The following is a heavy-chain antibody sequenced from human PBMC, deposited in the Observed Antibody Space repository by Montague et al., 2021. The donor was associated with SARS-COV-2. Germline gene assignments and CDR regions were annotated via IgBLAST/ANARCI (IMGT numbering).Heavy chain of an antibody. V-gene: IGHV2-70*11. Sequence: PALVKPTQTLTLTCTFSGFSLSTSGMCVSWIRQPPGKALEWLARIDWDDDKYYSTSLKTRLTISKDTSKNQVVLIMTNMDPVDTATYYCARMRIAAAGSPFDFWGQGTMVTVSS. CDR1: GFSLSTSGMC. J-gene: IGHJ3*01. CDR3: ARMRIAAAGSPFDF. D-gene: IGHD6-13*01. CDR2: IDWDDDK.